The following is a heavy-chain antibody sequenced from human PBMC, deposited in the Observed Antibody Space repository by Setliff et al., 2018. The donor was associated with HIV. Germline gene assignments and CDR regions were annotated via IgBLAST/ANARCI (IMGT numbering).Heavy chain of an antibody. CDR3: ATRPRIAARPFDY. V-gene: IGHV4-31*03. D-gene: IGHD6-6*01. J-gene: IGHJ4*02. CDR1: GVSVGSGDYY. Sequence: PLSLTCSVSGVSVGSGDYYWHWIRQHPEKALEWIGYIFHSGDTYYNPSLKSRISMSVDTSKNQFSLELTSLTAADTAVYYCATRPRIAARPFDYWGQGMLVTVSS. CDR2: IFHSGDT.